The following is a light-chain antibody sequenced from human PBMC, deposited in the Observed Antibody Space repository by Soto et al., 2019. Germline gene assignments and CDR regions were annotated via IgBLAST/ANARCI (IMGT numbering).Light chain of an antibody. CDR2: HAS. V-gene: IGKV1-33*01. CDR3: QQYDNLPPFT. CDR1: QDISDY. Sequence: DIQMTQSPSSLSASVGDRVTITCQASQDISDYLSWYQQKPGKAPKLLIYHASNLETGVPARFGGSGSGTDFSFTISSLQPEDIATYYCQQYDNLPPFTFGPGTKVEIK. J-gene: IGKJ3*01.